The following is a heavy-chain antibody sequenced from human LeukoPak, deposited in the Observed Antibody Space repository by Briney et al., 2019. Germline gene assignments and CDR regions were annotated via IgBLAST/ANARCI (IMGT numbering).Heavy chain of an antibody. Sequence: ASVKVSCKASGYTFTSYGISWVRQAPGQGLEWMGWISAYNGNTNYAQKLQGRVTMTTDTSPSTAYMELRSLRSDDTAVYYCARDQTYYGSGSYYGYWGQGTLVTVSS. CDR1: GYTFTSYG. D-gene: IGHD3-10*01. CDR2: ISAYNGNT. V-gene: IGHV1-18*01. CDR3: ARDQTYYGSGSYYGY. J-gene: IGHJ4*02.